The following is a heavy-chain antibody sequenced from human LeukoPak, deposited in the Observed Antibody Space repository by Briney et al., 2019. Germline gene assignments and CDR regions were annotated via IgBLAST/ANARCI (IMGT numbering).Heavy chain of an antibody. Sequence: ASVKVSCKVSGYTLTELSMHWVRQAPGKGLEWMGGFDPEDGETIYAQKFQGRVTMTEDTSTDTAYMELSSLRSEDTAVYYCATDKRLLYGMDVWGQGTTVTSP. CDR2: FDPEDGET. CDR3: ATDKRLLYGMDV. J-gene: IGHJ6*02. V-gene: IGHV1-24*01. CDR1: GYTLTELS. D-gene: IGHD1-1*01.